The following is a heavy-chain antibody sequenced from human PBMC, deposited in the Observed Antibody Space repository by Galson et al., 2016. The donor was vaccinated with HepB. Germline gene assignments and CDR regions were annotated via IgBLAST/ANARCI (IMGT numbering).Heavy chain of an antibody. Sequence: TLSLTCAVYGGSFSGYYWSWVRQPPGKGLEWIGEINHSGNTIYNPSLKSRVTISLDTPKNLFTLQLSSVTAADTAVYYGARDDFWMDSTLGWGQGTLVTVSA. D-gene: IGHD3-3*01. CDR1: GGSFSGYY. J-gene: IGHJ4*02. CDR3: ARDDFWMDSTLG. V-gene: IGHV4-34*01. CDR2: INHSGNT.